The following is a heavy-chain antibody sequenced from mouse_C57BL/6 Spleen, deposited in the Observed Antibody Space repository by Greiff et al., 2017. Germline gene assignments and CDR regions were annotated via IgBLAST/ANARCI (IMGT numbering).Heavy chain of an antibody. J-gene: IGHJ2*01. D-gene: IGHD2-3*01. V-gene: IGHV6-3*01. CDR2: IRLQSDNYAT. CDR3: TAGNGYYDY. Sequence: EVKLEESGGGLVQPGGSMQLSCVASGFTFSHYWMTWVRQSPEKGLDWVAQIRLQSDNYATHYAESVKGRFTISRDDSKSSVYLQMNNLRAEDTGIYYCTAGNGYYDYWGQGTTLTVSS. CDR1: GFTFSHYW.